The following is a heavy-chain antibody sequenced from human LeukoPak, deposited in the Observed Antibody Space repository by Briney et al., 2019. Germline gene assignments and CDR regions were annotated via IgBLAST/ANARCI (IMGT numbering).Heavy chain of an antibody. Sequence: GSSVKVSCKASGGTFSSYAISWVRQAPGQGLEWMGGIIPIFGTANYAQKFQGRVTITADESTSTAYMELSSLRSEDTAVYYCARGLSRYYYDSSGYSKPYYFDYWGQGTLVTVSS. CDR1: GGTFSSYA. J-gene: IGHJ4*02. CDR2: IIPIFGTA. CDR3: ARGLSRYYYDSSGYSKPYYFDY. D-gene: IGHD3-22*01. V-gene: IGHV1-69*01.